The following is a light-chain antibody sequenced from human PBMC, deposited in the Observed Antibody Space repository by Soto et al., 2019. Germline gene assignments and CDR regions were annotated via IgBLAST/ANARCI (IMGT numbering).Light chain of an antibody. CDR3: QQYTSSSWS. CDR1: QSVFSW. J-gene: IGKJ1*01. Sequence: DIQMTQSPSTLSASVGDRVTITCRASQSVFSWLAWYQQKPGQAPKLLIYDASTLEGGVPSRFIGSGSGTEFTLTIGGLQPDDFATYHCQQYTSSSWSFGQGTKVEVK. CDR2: DAS. V-gene: IGKV1-5*01.